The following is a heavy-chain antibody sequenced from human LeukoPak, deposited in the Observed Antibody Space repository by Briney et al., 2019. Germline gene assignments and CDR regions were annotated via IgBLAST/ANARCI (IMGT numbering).Heavy chain of an antibody. CDR2: ISSSGSTI. CDR1: GFTFSSYE. J-gene: IGHJ6*03. V-gene: IGHV3-48*03. CDR3: ARVRPKTYYYGSGSYSTMLFTMDV. Sequence: PGGSLRLSCAASGFTFSSYEMNWVRQAPGKGLEWVSYISSSGSTIYYADSVKGRFTISRDNAKNSLYLQMNSLRAEDTAVYYCARVRPKTYYYGSGSYSTMLFTMDVWGKGTTVTVSS. D-gene: IGHD3-10*01.